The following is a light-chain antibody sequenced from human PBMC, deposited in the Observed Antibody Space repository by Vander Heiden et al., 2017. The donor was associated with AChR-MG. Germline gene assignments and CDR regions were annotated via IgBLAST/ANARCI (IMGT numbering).Light chain of an antibody. Sequence: EIVMTQSPATLSVSPGERATLSCRASPSVSSNLAWYQQIPGQAPRLVIYGASARATGFPARFTGSGSGTEFTLTISGLQSEDFAVYYCQQYNDWPRTFGQGTKVEIK. J-gene: IGKJ1*01. CDR2: GAS. CDR1: PSVSSN. CDR3: QQYNDWPRT. V-gene: IGKV3-15*01.